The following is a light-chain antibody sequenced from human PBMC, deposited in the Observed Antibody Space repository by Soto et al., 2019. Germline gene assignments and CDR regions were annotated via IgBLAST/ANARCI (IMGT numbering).Light chain of an antibody. CDR3: SSYTSSSTPDV. V-gene: IGLV2-14*01. J-gene: IGLJ1*01. CDR2: EVS. CDR1: SSDVGGYNY. Sequence: SALNQPASVSGSPGQSITISCTGTSSDVGGYNYVSWYQPHPGKAPKLMIYEVSNRPSGVSNRFSGSKSGNTASLTISGLQAEDEADYYCSSYTSSSTPDVFGTGTKLTVL.